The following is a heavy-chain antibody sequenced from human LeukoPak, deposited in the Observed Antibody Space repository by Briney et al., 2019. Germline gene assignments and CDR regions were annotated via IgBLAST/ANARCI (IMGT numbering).Heavy chain of an antibody. D-gene: IGHD4-11*01. CDR1: GFTFSSYA. Sequence: SGGSLRLSCAASGFTFSSYAMSWVRQAPGKGLEWVSVIYSAGYTYYADSVQGRFTISRDNSKNTVYLQMNSLRAEDTAVYYCTRTRDYSGYYYYYGMDVWGQGTTVTVSS. CDR2: IYSAGYT. CDR3: TRTRDYSGYYYYYGMDV. J-gene: IGHJ6*02. V-gene: IGHV3-66*01.